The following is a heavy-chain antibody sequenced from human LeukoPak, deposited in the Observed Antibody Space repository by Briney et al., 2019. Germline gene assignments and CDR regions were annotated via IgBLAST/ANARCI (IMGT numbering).Heavy chain of an antibody. CDR1: GFSFSDFY. D-gene: IGHD2-15*01. CDR3: TTELCSGGCYPESPY. V-gene: IGHV3-11*01. J-gene: IGHJ4*02. CDR2: ISDNGNIK. Sequence: GGSLRLSCTASGFSFSDFYMSWVRQAPGKGLEWVSYISDNGNIKDYADSVKGRFTISRDNAKNSLYLQMNSLKTEDTALYYCTTELCSGGCYPESPYWGQGTLVTVS.